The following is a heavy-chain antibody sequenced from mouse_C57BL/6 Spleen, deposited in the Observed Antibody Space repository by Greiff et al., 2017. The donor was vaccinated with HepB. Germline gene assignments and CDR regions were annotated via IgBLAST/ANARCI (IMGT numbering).Heavy chain of an antibody. D-gene: IGHD2-5*01. CDR2: ISSGSSTI. CDR3: ARQEYSNYYWYFDV. Sequence: EVQLVESGGGLVKPGGSLKLSCAASGFTFSDYGMHWVRQAPEKGLEWVAYISSGSSTIYYADTVKGRFTISRDNAKNTLFLQMTSLRSEDTAMYYCARQEYSNYYWYFDVWGTGTTVTVSS. V-gene: IGHV5-17*01. J-gene: IGHJ1*03. CDR1: GFTFSDYG.